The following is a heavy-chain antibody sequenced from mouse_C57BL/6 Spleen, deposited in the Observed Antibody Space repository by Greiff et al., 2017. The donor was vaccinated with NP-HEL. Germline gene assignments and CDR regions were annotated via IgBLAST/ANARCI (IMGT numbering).Heavy chain of an antibody. CDR1: GYTFTSYW. J-gene: IGHJ1*03. CDR2: IDPSDSET. D-gene: IGHD1-1*01. V-gene: IGHV1-52*01. Sequence: VKLQQPGAELVRPGSSVKLSCKASGYTFTSYWMHWVKQRPIQGLEWIGNIDPSDSETHYNQKFKDKATLTVDKSSSTAYMQLSSLTSEDSAVYYCARYYGSRYFDVWGTGTTVTVSS. CDR3: ARYYGSRYFDV.